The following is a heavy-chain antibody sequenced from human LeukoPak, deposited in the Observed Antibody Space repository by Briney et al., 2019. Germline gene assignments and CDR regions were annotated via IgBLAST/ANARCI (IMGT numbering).Heavy chain of an antibody. V-gene: IGHV1-69*04. Sequence: SVTVSCKASGGTFSSYAISWVRQAPGQGLEWMGRIIPILGIANYAQKFQGRVTITADKSTSTAYMELSSLRSEDTAVYYCAKGMVRGIIKRDWFDPWGQGTLVTVSS. CDR3: AKGMVRGIIKRDWFDP. CDR2: IIPILGIA. J-gene: IGHJ5*02. D-gene: IGHD3-10*01. CDR1: GGTFSSYA.